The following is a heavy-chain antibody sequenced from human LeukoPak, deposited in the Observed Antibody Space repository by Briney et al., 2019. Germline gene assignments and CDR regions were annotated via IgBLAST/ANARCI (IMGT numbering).Heavy chain of an antibody. V-gene: IGHV4-61*02. CDR2: IYTSGST. CDR1: GGSISSDSYY. J-gene: IGHJ1*01. CDR3: ARSSGYYFEYFHH. D-gene: IGHD3-22*01. Sequence: PSETLSLTCTVSGGSISSDSYYWSWIRQPAGKGLEWIGRIYTSGSTNYNPSLKSRVTISVDTSKNQFSLKLISVTAADTALYYCARSSGYYFEYFHHWGQDTLVTVSS.